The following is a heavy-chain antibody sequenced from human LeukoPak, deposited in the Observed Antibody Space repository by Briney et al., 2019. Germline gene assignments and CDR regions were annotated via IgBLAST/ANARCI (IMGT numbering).Heavy chain of an antibody. J-gene: IGHJ3*02. Sequence: GGSLRLSYAGSGFTFSDYHMNWIRQAPGKGLEWVSYISSNGDTIYYADSVKGRFTNSRDNAENSLYLQMNSLRAEDTAVYYCAREIVVFDAFDIWGQGTMVTVSS. CDR3: AREIVVFDAFDI. CDR1: GFTFSDYH. V-gene: IGHV3-11*01. CDR2: ISSNGDTI. D-gene: IGHD3-22*01.